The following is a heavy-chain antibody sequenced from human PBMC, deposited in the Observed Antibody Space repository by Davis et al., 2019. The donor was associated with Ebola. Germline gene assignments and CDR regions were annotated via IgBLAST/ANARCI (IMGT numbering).Heavy chain of an antibody. CDR3: AREQMTTLFFYGMDV. J-gene: IGHJ6*04. CDR1: GFTSSSYW. D-gene: IGHD5-24*01. Sequence: ASLKISCAASGFTSSSYWMNWVRQAPGKGLEWVANIKEDGSEKYYVDSVKGRITISRDNAKKSLYLQMNSLRAEDTAVYYCAREQMTTLFFYGMDVWGKGTTVTVSS. V-gene: IGHV3-7*01. CDR2: IKEDGSEK.